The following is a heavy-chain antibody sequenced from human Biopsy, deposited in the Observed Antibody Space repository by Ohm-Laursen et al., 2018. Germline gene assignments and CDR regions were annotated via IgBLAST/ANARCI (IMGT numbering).Heavy chain of an antibody. CDR1: GFNFSAYG. Sequence: SLRLSRASSGFNFSAYGMHWLRQAPHKALEWVALTCDAGSHQYYADSVKGRFTISRDNSKNSLYLHINTLRVEDMAVYYCVTDRLDDITKVRGIMTDWGQGTPVIVSS. CDR2: TCDAGSHQ. J-gene: IGHJ4*02. CDR3: VTDRLDDITKVRGIMTD. V-gene: IGHV3-33*01. D-gene: IGHD3-10*01.